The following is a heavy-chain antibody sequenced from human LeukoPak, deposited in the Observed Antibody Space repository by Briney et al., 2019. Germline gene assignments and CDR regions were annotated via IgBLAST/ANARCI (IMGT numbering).Heavy chain of an antibody. V-gene: IGHV1-2*06. Sequence: ASVKVSCKASGYTFTGYYMHWVRQAPGQGLEWMGRINPNSGGTNYAQKFQGRVTTTRDTSISTAYMELSRLRSDDTAVYYCARLWELMGFDYWGQGTLVTVSS. CDR1: GYTFTGYY. J-gene: IGHJ4*02. CDR3: ARLWELMGFDY. D-gene: IGHD1-26*01. CDR2: INPNSGGT.